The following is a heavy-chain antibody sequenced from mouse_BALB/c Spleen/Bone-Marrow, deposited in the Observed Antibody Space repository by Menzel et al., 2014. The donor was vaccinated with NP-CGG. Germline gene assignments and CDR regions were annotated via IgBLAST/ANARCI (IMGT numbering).Heavy chain of an antibody. V-gene: IGHV3-8*02. J-gene: IGHJ1*01. Sequence: VQLQQSGPSLVKPSQTLSLSCSVTGDSITSGYWNWIRKFPGNKLEYMGHISYSGSTYYNPSLKSRISITRDTSKTQYYLQLNTVTPDDTATYYGANKGICEDLLYYYFDVWGAGTTITVSS. D-gene: IGHD1-3*01. CDR3: ANKGICEDLLYYYFDV. CDR2: ISYSGST. CDR1: GDSITSGY.